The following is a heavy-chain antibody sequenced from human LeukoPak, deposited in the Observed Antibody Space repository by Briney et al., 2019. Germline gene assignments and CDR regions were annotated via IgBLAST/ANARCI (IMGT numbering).Heavy chain of an antibody. J-gene: IGHJ3*01. V-gene: IGHV1-8*01. CDR3: ARRRCGGDCYSDGFDA. D-gene: IGHD2-21*02. CDR1: GYTFNSYD. Sequence: ASVKVSCKASGYTFNSYDINWVRQATGQGLEWMGWTHPDSGNAGHAQKFQGRVTMTWDTSITTVYMELSRLRSEDTAVYYCARRRCGGDCYSDGFDAWGQGTVVTVSS. CDR2: THPDSGNA.